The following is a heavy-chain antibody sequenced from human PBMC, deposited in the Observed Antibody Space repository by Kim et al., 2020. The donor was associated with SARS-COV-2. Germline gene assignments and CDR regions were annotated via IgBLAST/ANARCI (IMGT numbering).Heavy chain of an antibody. Sequence: ETFYVDSVKGRFSISRDNGKNSLYLQMNSRRGEDTAVYYCARAGGVGTVDFWGQGAPVTVSS. J-gene: IGHJ4*02. CDR3: ARAGGVGTVDF. V-gene: IGHV3-7*01. CDR2: ET. D-gene: IGHD1-7*01.